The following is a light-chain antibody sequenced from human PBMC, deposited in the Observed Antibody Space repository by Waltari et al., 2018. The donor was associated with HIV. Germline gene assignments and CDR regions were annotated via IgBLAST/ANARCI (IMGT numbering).Light chain of an antibody. CDR2: STN. J-gene: IGLJ3*02. CDR3: ALYLGSGVSV. Sequence: QTVVTQEPSFSVSPGGTVTLTCGLTSGAVSTGYYPSWYQQTPGQSPRTLIYSTNTRASGFPDRFSGSILGNKASLTITGAQADDESTYYCALYLGSGVSVFGGGTKLTVL. CDR1: SGAVSTGYY. V-gene: IGLV8-61*01.